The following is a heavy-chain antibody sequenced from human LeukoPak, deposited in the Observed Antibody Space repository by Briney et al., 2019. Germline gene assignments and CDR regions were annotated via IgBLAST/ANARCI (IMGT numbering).Heavy chain of an antibody. CDR3: ACYDILTGHSR. V-gene: IGHV3-9*01. D-gene: IGHD3-9*01. CDR2: ISWNSGSI. CDR1: GFTFDDYA. Sequence: GGSLRLSCAASGFTFDDYAMHWVRQAPGKGLEWVSGISWNSGSIGYADSVKGRFTISRDNAKNSLYLQVNSLRAEDTALYYCACYDILTGHSRWGQGTLVTVSS. J-gene: IGHJ4*02.